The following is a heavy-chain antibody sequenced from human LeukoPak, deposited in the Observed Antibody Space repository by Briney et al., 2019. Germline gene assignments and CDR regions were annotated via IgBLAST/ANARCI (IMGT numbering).Heavy chain of an antibody. V-gene: IGHV3-30*04. J-gene: IGHJ4*02. Sequence: GGSLRRSCTPSGFTFSSYAMHWVRQAPGKGLKWVAVISYDGSNKYYADSVKGRFTISRDNSKNTLYLQMNSLRAEDTAVYYCARDQLDIVVVPAAIPVGYWGQGTLVNVSS. CDR3: ARDQLDIVVVPAAIPVGY. CDR1: GFTFSSYA. CDR2: ISYDGSNK. D-gene: IGHD2-2*02.